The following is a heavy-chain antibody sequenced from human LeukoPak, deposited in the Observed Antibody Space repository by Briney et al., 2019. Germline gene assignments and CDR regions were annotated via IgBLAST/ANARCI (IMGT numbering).Heavy chain of an antibody. CDR2: ISGSGGST. D-gene: IGHD4-17*01. J-gene: IGHJ4*02. V-gene: IGHV3-23*01. CDR1: GFTFSSYG. Sequence: GGTLRLSCAASGFTFSSYGMSWVRQAPGKGLEWVSAISGSGGSTYYADSVKGRFTISRDNSRNTLYLQMNSLRVEDTAVYYCAKEIWPTVTTPGRTYLDYWGQGTLVTVSS. CDR3: AKEIWPTVTTPGRTYLDY.